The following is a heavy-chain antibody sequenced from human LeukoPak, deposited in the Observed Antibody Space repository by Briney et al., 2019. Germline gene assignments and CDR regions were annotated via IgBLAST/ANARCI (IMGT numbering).Heavy chain of an antibody. CDR2: IYPGDSDT. V-gene: IGHV5-51*01. J-gene: IGHJ4*02. CDR3: ATGVKVAPGTFDY. D-gene: IGHD6-13*01. Sequence: GESLQISCKASAYSFTTYWIAWVRHMPGKGPEWMGLIYPGDSDTRYSRSFQGQVTTSPDKSISTAYLQWSSLKASDSAMYYCATGVKVAPGTFDYWGQGTLVTVSS. CDR1: AYSFTTYW.